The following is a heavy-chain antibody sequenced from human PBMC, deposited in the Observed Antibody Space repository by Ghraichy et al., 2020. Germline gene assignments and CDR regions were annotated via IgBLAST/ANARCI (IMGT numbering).Heavy chain of an antibody. D-gene: IGHD4-11*01. J-gene: IGHJ3*02. CDR2: ISGNNGDT. Sequence: ASVKVSCETSGFIFTKYGISWVRQAPGQGLEWIGWISGNNGDTYYGRSLQDRVTFTTDTSTAYMELRSLRSDDTAVYYCARVTIGFRGFDIWGQGTMVTVSS. V-gene: IGHV1-18*04. CDR1: GFIFTKYG. CDR3: ARVTIGFRGFDI.